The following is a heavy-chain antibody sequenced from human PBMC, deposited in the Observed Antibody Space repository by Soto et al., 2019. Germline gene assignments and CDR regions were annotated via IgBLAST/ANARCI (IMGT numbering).Heavy chain of an antibody. J-gene: IGHJ4*02. Sequence: GGSLRLSCAASGFTFSSYAMHWVRQAPGKGLEWEAVISYDGSNKYYADSVKGRFTISRDNSKNTLYLQMNSLRAEDTAVYYCARDFGCSSTSCSDYWGQGTLVTVSS. CDR1: GFTFSSYA. D-gene: IGHD2-2*01. CDR2: ISYDGSNK. CDR3: ARDFGCSSTSCSDY. V-gene: IGHV3-30-3*01.